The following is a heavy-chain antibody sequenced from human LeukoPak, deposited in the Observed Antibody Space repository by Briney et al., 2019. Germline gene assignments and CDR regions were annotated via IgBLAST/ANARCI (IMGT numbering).Heavy chain of an antibody. J-gene: IGHJ4*02. CDR3: ARQLYDSSGYPFDY. D-gene: IGHD3-22*01. Sequence: SETLSLTCTVSGASITTYYWSWIRQPPGKGLEWIGYIYHSGSTKYSPSLKSRVTISVDTSKNQFSLRLSSVTAADTAVYYCARQLYDSSGYPFDYWGQGTLVTVSS. V-gene: IGHV4-59*08. CDR2: IYHSGST. CDR1: GASITTYY.